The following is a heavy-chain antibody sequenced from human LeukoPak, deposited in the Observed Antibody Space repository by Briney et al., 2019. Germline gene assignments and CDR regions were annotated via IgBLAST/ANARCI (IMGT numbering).Heavy chain of an antibody. CDR1: GFTFSSYG. Sequence: RAGGSLRLSCAASGFTFSSYGMHWVRQAPGKGLEWVAVIWYDGSNKYYADSVKGRFTISRDNSKNTLYLQMNSLRAEDTAVYYCARDRQEWILDYWGQGTLVTVSS. D-gene: IGHD3-3*01. CDR2: IWYDGSNK. CDR3: ARDRQEWILDY. J-gene: IGHJ4*02. V-gene: IGHV3-33*08.